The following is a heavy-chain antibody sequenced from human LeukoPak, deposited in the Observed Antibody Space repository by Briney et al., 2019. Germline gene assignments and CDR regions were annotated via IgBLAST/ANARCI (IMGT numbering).Heavy chain of an antibody. J-gene: IGHJ5*02. V-gene: IGHV3-9*01. CDR2: ISWNSGSI. D-gene: IGHD6-13*01. CDR3: AKDIRIAAAGTGFDP. Sequence: PGGSLRLSYAASGFTFDDYAMHWVRQAPGKGLEWVSGISWNSGSIGYADSVKGRFTISRDNAKNSLYLQMNSLRAEDTALYYCAKDIRIAAAGTGFDPWGHGTLVTVSS. CDR1: GFTFDDYA.